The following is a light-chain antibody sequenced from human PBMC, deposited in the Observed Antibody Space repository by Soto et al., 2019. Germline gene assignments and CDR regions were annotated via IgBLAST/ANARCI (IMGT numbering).Light chain of an antibody. CDR1: QPISDY. V-gene: IGKV1-33*01. Sequence: DIQMTQSPSSLSAFVGDRVTMTCRTSQPISDYLNWYQQKPGKAPSLLIYLGSIRASGVPDRFSGSGSGSDFTLKISRLEAEDVGVYYCMHALNTPRTFGQGTKVDI. CDR3: MHALNTPRT. CDR2: LGS. J-gene: IGKJ1*01.